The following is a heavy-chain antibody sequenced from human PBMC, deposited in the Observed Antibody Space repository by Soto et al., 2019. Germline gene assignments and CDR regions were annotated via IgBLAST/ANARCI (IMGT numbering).Heavy chain of an antibody. V-gene: IGHV3-21*01. CDR3: ARVPDRGVVQKSFDY. J-gene: IGHJ4*02. CDR2: ISSSSSYI. D-gene: IGHD3-10*01. CDR1: GFTFSSYS. Sequence: PGGSLRLSCAASGFTFSSYSMNWVRQAPGKGLEWVSSISSSSSYIYYADSVKGRFTISRDNAKNSLYLQMNSLRAEDTAVYYCARVPDRGVVQKSFDYWGQGTLVTVSS.